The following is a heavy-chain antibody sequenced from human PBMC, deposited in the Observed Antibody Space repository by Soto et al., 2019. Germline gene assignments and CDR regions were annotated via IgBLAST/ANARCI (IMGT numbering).Heavy chain of an antibody. J-gene: IGHJ4*02. CDR2: ISGSGGST. CDR3: AKEIRLLEYYSDY. V-gene: IGHV3-23*01. Sequence: LRLARAASVETLWIYAVAGSLQNQGKGLEWVSAISGSGGSTYYADSVKGRFTISRDNSKNTLYLQMNSLRAEDTAVYYCAKEIRLLEYYSDYWGQRTLVPGSS. D-gene: IGHD1-1*01. CDR1: VETLWIYA.